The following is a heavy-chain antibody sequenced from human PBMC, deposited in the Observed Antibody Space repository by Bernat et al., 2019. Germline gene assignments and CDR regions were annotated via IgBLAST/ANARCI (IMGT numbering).Heavy chain of an antibody. Sequence: EVQLVESGGGLVQPGGSLRLSCAASGFTFSSYAMSWVRQAPGKGLEWVSAISGSAGSTYYAASVKGRFTISRDNSKNTLYLQMNSLRAEDTAVYYCAKDQSYGSALPDAFDIWGQGTMVTVSS. CDR1: GFTFSSYA. J-gene: IGHJ3*02. V-gene: IGHV3-23*04. CDR2: ISGSAGST. CDR3: AKDQSYGSALPDAFDI. D-gene: IGHD5-18*01.